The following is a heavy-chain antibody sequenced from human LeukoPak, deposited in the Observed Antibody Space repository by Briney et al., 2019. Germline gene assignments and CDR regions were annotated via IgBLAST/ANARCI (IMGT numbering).Heavy chain of an antibody. CDR1: GFTFSSYS. V-gene: IGHV3-48*04. D-gene: IGHD5-18*01. CDR3: ARQDTAMVTGPIDY. J-gene: IGHJ4*02. CDR2: ISSSSSTI. Sequence: GGSLRLSCAASGFTFSSYSMNWVRQAPGKGLEWVSYISSSSSTIYYADSVKGRFTISRDNAKNSLYLQMNSLRAEDTAVYYCARQDTAMVTGPIDYWGQGTLVTVSS.